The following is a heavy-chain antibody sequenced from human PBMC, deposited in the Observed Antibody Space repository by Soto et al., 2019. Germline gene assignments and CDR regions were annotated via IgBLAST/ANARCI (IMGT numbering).Heavy chain of an antibody. CDR3: AKDNPHNLYFDFWSGYSHDSYGMDV. CDR2: ISGSGGST. CDR1: VFTFSSYA. V-gene: IGHV3-23*01. J-gene: IGHJ6*02. D-gene: IGHD3-3*01. Sequence: GPVRLSCSSSVFTFSSYAMGWLRQATGKGLEWVSAISGSGGSTYYADSVKGRFTISRDNSKNTLYLQMNSLRAEDTAVYYCAKDNPHNLYFDFWSGYSHDSYGMDVCGQGTTVTVS.